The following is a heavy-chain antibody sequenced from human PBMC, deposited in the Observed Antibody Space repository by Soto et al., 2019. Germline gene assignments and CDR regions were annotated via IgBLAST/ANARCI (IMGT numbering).Heavy chain of an antibody. D-gene: IGHD2-21*02. CDR1: GFTFSSYW. V-gene: IGHV3-74*01. CDR3: ANDGGNSVWPDY. J-gene: IGHJ4*02. CDR2: INSDGSGT. Sequence: SGGSLRLSCAASGFTFSSYWIHWVRQAPGKGLVWVSRINSDGSGTSYADYVKGRFTISRDNAKNTLYLQMNSLRAEDTAVYYCANDGGNSVWPDYWGQGTLVTVTS.